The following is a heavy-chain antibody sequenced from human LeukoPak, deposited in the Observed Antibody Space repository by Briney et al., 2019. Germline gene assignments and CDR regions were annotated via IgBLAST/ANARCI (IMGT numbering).Heavy chain of an antibody. CDR2: IIPIFGTA. D-gene: IGHD5/OR15-5a*01. V-gene: IGHV1-69*13. Sequence: GASVKVSCKASGGTFSSYAISWVRQAPGQGLEWMGGIIPIFGTANYAQKFQGRVTITADESTSTAYMELSSLRSEDTAVYYCAKKSVAVQTSGGVGYFDYWGQGTLVTVSS. CDR3: AKKSVAVQTSGGVGYFDY. J-gene: IGHJ4*02. CDR1: GGTFSSYA.